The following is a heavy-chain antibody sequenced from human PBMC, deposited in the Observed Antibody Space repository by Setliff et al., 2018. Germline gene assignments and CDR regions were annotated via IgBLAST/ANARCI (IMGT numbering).Heavy chain of an antibody. J-gene: IGHJ4*02. D-gene: IGHD7-27*01. CDR1: GYSISRGYN. V-gene: IGHV4-38-2*01. CDR2: IYYRGST. Sequence: SETLSLTCAVSGYSISRGYNWGWIRQPQGKGLEWIASIYYRGSTSYNSSLKSRVSISVDTSKNQFSLNLNSVTAADTAVYYCATLTGDRWVDYWGQGRLVTVSS. CDR3: ATLTGDRWVDY.